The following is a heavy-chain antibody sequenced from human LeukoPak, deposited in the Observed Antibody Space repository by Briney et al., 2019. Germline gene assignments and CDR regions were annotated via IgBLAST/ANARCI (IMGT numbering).Heavy chain of an antibody. CDR1: GGSISSSTYY. D-gene: IGHD5-18*01. CDR3: ARLGDSAMVRYFDY. V-gene: IGHV4-39*01. CDR2: IYYTGST. Sequence: SGTLSLTCAVSGGSISSSTYYWAWIRQPPGKGLEWIGGIYYTGSTYSTPSLKSRATISVDTSKNQFSLRLTSVTAADTAVYYCARLGDSAMVRYFDYWGQGTLVTVSS. J-gene: IGHJ4*02.